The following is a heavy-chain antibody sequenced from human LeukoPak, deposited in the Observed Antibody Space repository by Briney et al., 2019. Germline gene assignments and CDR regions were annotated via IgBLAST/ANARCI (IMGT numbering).Heavy chain of an antibody. CDR3: ARGDGAAGRVFDY. CDR1: GYTFTSYG. D-gene: IGHD6-13*01. J-gene: IGHJ4*02. V-gene: IGHV1-18*01. CDR2: VSAYNDNT. Sequence: ASVKVSCKASGYTFTSYGISWVRQAPGQGLEWMGWVSAYNDNTNYAQKFQGRVTMTGDTSTSTVYMELSSLRSEDTAVYYCARGDGAAGRVFDYWGQGTLVNVPS.